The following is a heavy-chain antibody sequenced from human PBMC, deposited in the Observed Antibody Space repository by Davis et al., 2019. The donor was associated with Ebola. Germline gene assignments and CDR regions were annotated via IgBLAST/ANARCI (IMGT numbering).Heavy chain of an antibody. V-gene: IGHV3-23*01. D-gene: IGHD3-3*01. CDR2: ISGSGGST. CDR1: GFAVSNNY. CDR3: AKGIGVLVLSALDY. Sequence: GESLKISCAASGFAVSNNYMNWVRQAPGKGLEWVSGISGSGGSTYYADSVKDRFTISRDNSKNTLYLQLNSLRAEDTAIYSCAKGIGVLVLSALDYWGQGILVTVSP. J-gene: IGHJ4*02.